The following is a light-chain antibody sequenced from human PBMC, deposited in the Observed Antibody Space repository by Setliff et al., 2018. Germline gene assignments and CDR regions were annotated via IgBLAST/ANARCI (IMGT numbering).Light chain of an antibody. CDR3: SSYAGSNNYV. CDR1: SSDVGAYNY. J-gene: IGLJ1*01. CDR2: EVN. Sequence: QSVLTQPASVSGSPGQSITISCTGSSSDVGAYNYVSWCQQHPGKAPKLLILEVNKRPSGVSNRFSGSKAGNTASLTISGLQAEDEVDYYCSSYAGSNNYVFGTGTKVTVL. V-gene: IGLV2-14*01.